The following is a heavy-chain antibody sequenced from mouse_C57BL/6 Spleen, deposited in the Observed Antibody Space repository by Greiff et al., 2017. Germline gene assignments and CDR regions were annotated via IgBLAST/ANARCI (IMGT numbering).Heavy chain of an antibody. CDR1: GYAFSSYW. CDR2: IYPGDGDT. Sequence: QVQLQQSGAELVKPGASVKISCKASGYAFSSYWMNWVKQRPGKGLEWIGQIYPGDGDTNYNGKFKGKATLTADKSSSTAYMQLSSLTTEDSAVYFCARPYGYDGRGLSWFAYWGQGTLVTVSA. D-gene: IGHD2-2*01. V-gene: IGHV1-80*01. CDR3: ARPYGYDGRGLSWFAY. J-gene: IGHJ3*01.